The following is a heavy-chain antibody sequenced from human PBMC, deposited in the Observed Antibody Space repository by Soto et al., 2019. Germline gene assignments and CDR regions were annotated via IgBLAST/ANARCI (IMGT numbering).Heavy chain of an antibody. CDR1: GYTFTSYD. Sequence: GASVKVSCKASGYTFTSYDINWVRQATGQGLEWMGGIIPIFGTANYAQKFQGRVTITADKSTSTAYMELSSLRSEDTAVYYCAGGGTIFGVVKGNWFDPWGQGTLVTVSS. D-gene: IGHD3-3*01. V-gene: IGHV1-69*06. CDR3: AGGGTIFGVVKGNWFDP. CDR2: IIPIFGTA. J-gene: IGHJ5*02.